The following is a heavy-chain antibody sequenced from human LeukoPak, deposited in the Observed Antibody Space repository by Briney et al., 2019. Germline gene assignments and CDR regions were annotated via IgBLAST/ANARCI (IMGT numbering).Heavy chain of an antibody. D-gene: IGHD6-19*01. CDR3: ARGRWQWLVHVGMYY. J-gene: IGHJ4*02. V-gene: IGHV1-8*01. Sequence: ASLKVSCKASGYTSSSYDTNWVRQATGQGLEWMGWINPNSGNTGYAQKFQGRVTMTRNTAISTAYMELGSLRSDDTAVYYCARGRWQWLVHVGMYYWRQGTLVSVSS. CDR2: INPNSGNT. CDR1: GYTSSSYD.